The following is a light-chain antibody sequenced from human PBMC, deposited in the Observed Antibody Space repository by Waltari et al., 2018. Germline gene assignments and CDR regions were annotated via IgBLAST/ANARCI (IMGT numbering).Light chain of an antibody. CDR3: QSYDSSLSDSYV. Sequence: QSVLTQPPSVSGAPGQRVPISCTGSTPNIGADYAVTWYQQLPGTAPKPLIYGNNNRPSGVPDRFSGSKSGTSASLAITGLQAEDEADYFCQSYDSSLSDSYVFGTGTKVTVL. J-gene: IGLJ1*01. CDR2: GNN. V-gene: IGLV1-40*01. CDR1: TPNIGADYA.